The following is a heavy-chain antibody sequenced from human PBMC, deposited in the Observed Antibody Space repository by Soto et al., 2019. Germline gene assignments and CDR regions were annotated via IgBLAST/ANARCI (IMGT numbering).Heavy chain of an antibody. CDR1: GGSFSGYY. Sequence: QVQLQQWGAGLLKPSETLSLTCAVYGGSFSGYYWSWIRQPPGKGPEWIGEINHSGSTNYNPSLKSRVTISVDTSKNQFSLKLSSVTAADTAVYYCARGPRDIVVVVAASAFYRYWGQGTLVTVSS. D-gene: IGHD2-15*01. CDR2: INHSGST. V-gene: IGHV4-34*01. CDR3: ARGPRDIVVVVAASAFYRY. J-gene: IGHJ4*02.